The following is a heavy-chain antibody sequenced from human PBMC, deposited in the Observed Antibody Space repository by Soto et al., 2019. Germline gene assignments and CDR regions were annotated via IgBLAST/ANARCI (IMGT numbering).Heavy chain of an antibody. CDR3: ARGLLRLLEDV. CDR2: IYYSGST. V-gene: IGHV4-31*03. CDR1: GGSISSGGYY. D-gene: IGHD3-3*01. J-gene: IGHJ6*02. Sequence: LSLTCTVSGGSISSGGYYWSWIRQHPGKGLEWIGYIYYSGSTHYNPSLKSRVTISVDTSKNQFSLKLSSVTAADTAVYYCARGLLRLLEDVWGQGTTVTVSS.